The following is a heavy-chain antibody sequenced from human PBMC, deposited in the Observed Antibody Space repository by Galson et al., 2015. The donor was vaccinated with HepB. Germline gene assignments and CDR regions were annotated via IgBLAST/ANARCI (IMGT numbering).Heavy chain of an antibody. D-gene: IGHD6-19*01. J-gene: IGHJ4*02. V-gene: IGHV1-18*01. Sequence: CKASGYTFTSYGISWVRQAPGQGLEWMGWINAYNGKTSYVQKLQGRVTMTTDTSTSTAYMELRSLRSDDTAVYYCARGVAVSESYFFDYWGQGTLVTVSS. CDR3: ARGVAVSESYFFDY. CDR2: INAYNGKT. CDR1: GYTFTSYG.